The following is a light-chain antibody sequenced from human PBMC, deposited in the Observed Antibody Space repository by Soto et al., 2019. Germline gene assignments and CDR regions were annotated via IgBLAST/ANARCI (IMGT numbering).Light chain of an antibody. CDR3: SSYTSSSTVV. CDR2: DVS. Sequence: QSALTQPASLSGSPGQSITISCIGTSSDVGGYNYVSLYQQYPGKAPKLMIYDVSNRPSGVSSRFSGSRSGYTASLTISGLQAEDEADYYCSSYTSSSTVVFGGGTKVTVL. CDR1: SSDVGGYNY. J-gene: IGLJ2*01. V-gene: IGLV2-14*01.